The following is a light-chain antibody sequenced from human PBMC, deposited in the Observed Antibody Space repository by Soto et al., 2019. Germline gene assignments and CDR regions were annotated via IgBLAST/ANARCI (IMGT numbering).Light chain of an antibody. CDR3: QQDYSTPLT. CDR1: QSLFSSSNKKDY. Sequence: DIVMTQSPASLAVSLGEGATIKCKASQSLFSSSNKKDYLAWYQQKPGQPPKLLIYWASTRESGVPDRFSGSGSGTDFTLTISSLQAEDVAVYYCQQDYSTPLTFGGGTKVDIK. V-gene: IGKV4-1*01. CDR2: WAS. J-gene: IGKJ4*01.